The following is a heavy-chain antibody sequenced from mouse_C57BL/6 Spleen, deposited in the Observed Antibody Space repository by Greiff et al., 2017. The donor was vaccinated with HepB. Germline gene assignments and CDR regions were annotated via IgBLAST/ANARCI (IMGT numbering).Heavy chain of an antibody. CDR3: ARGGYGSSYGDY. CDR2: IYPGSGNT. Sequence: VQLQQSGPELVKPGASVKISCKASGYSFTSYYIHWVKQRPGQGLEWIGWIYPGSGNTKYNERFKGKATLTADTSSSTAYMQLSSLTSEDSAVYYCARGGYGSSYGDYWGQGTTLTVSS. CDR1: GYSFTSYY. J-gene: IGHJ2*01. D-gene: IGHD1-1*01. V-gene: IGHV1-66*01.